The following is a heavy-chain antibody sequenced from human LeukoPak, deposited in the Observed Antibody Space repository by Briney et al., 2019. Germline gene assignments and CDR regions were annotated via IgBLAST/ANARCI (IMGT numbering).Heavy chain of an antibody. Sequence: GGSLRLSCAATGFTFTEYWMTWVRQAPGQRLEWVANIKQDGSEVYYVDSVEGRFTISRDNTKNSVYLQMNSLGVEDTAVYYCAREAYCGGPSCFAVSYMDVWGEGTTVTVSS. J-gene: IGHJ6*03. CDR1: GFTFTEYW. D-gene: IGHD2-21*01. V-gene: IGHV3-7*01. CDR3: AREAYCGGPSCFAVSYMDV. CDR2: IKQDGSEV.